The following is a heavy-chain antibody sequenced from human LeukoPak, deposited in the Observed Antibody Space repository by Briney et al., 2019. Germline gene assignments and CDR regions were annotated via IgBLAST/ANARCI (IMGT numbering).Heavy chain of an antibody. J-gene: IGHJ4*02. Sequence: SVKVSCKASGGTFSSYAISWVRQAPGEGLEWMGRIIPILGIANYAQKFQGRVTITADKSTSTAYMELSSLRSEDTAVYYCTRDKGYSSSWFAQVFDYWGQGTLVTVSS. V-gene: IGHV1-69*04. D-gene: IGHD6-13*01. CDR1: GGTFSSYA. CDR2: IIPILGIA. CDR3: TRDKGYSSSWFAQVFDY.